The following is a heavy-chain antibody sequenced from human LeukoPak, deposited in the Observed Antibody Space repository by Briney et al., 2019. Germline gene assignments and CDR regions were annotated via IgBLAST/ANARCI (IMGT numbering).Heavy chain of an antibody. J-gene: IGHJ2*01. D-gene: IGHD2-2*01. CDR2: IIPIFGTA. CDR3: ASPATRYCSSTSYQGWYFDL. V-gene: IGHV1-69*05. CDR1: GGTFSSYA. Sequence: SVKVSCKASGGTFSSYAISWVRQAPGQGLEWMGGIIPIFGTANYAQKFQGRVTITTDESTSTAYMELSSLRSEDTAVYYCASPATRYCSSTSYQGWYFDLWGRGTLVTVSS.